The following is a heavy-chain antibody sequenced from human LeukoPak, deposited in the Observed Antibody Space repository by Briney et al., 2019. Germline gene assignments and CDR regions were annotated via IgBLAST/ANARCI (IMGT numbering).Heavy chain of an antibody. CDR2: ISGDANST. CDR3: AKGVRSGTYYNCFDP. D-gene: IGHD1-26*01. V-gene: IGHV3-43*02. Sequence: GGSLRLSCVASGFTLNDYALHWVRQAPGKGLEWIPLISGDANSTYYADSVKGRFTISRDNNKNSLYLQMNSLRPEDTALYFCAKGVRSGTYYNCFDPWGQGTLVTVSS. CDR1: GFTLNDYA. J-gene: IGHJ5*02.